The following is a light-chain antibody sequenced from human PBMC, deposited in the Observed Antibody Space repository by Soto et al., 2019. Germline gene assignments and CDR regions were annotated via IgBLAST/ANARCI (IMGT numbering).Light chain of an antibody. Sequence: AIRMTQSPSSLSASTGDIVTITCRASQGISSYLAWYQQKPGKAPKLLIYAASTLQSGVPSRFSGSGSGTDFTVTCIFLQSEAFATYGCQQYYSYPPYTFGLGTKLEIK. V-gene: IGKV1-8*01. CDR1: QGISSY. CDR2: AAS. CDR3: QQYYSYPPYT. J-gene: IGKJ2*01.